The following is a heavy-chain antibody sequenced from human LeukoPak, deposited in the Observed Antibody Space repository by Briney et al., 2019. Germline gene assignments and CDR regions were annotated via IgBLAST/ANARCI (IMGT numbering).Heavy chain of an antibody. D-gene: IGHD3-9*01. CDR2: MNPNSGNT. J-gene: IGHJ5*02. Sequence: GASVKVSCTASGYTFTSYDINWGRQATGQGLEWMGWMNPNSGNTGYTQKFQGRVTMTSNTSISTAYMELSSLRSEDTAVYYCARGRDYDILTGTNWFDPWGQGTLVTVSS. CDR3: ARGRDYDILTGTNWFDP. V-gene: IGHV1-8*01. CDR1: GYTFTSYD.